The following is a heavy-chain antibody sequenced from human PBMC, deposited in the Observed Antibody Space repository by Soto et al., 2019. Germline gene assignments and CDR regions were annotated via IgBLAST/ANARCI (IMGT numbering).Heavy chain of an antibody. D-gene: IGHD1-26*01. CDR3: ARGWGLDR. Sequence: EVQLVESGGGLVQPGGSLRLSCAASGFTFSSYWMTWVRQAPGKGLEWVANIKQDGSEKYYVDSVKGRFTISRDNAKNSLYLQMNRLRVGDTAVYYCARGWGLDRWGQGTLVTVSS. J-gene: IGHJ5*02. CDR1: GFTFSSYW. CDR2: IKQDGSEK. V-gene: IGHV3-7*04.